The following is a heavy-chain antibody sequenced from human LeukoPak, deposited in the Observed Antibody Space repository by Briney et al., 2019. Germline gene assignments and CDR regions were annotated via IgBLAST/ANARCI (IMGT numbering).Heavy chain of an antibody. D-gene: IGHD4-11*01. Sequence: PSETLSLTCAMYGGSFSGYYWSWIRQPPGKGLEWIGEINHSGSTNYNPSLKSRVTMSVDTSKSQFSQKVNSVTAADTATYYCAYSNYDPTFDFWGQGTLVTVSS. CDR3: AYSNYDPTFDF. J-gene: IGHJ4*02. CDR1: GGSFSGYY. CDR2: INHSGST. V-gene: IGHV4-34*01.